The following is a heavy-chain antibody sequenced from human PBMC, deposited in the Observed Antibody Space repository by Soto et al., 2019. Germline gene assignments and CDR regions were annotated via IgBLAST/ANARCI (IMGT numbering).Heavy chain of an antibody. CDR1: GYTFTSYA. CDR2: ISAYSGNT. D-gene: IGHD3-16*01. CDR3: ARDLYFYVN. Sequence: ASVKVSCKASGYTFTSYAMHWVRQAPGQRLEWVGWISAYSGNTGYAQKFQGRVTMTRNTSISTAYMELSSLRSEDTAVYYCARDLYFYVNWGQGTLVTVS. J-gene: IGHJ4*02. V-gene: IGHV1-8*02.